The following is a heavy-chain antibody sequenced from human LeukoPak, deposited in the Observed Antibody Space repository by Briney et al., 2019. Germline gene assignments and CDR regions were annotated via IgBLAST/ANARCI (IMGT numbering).Heavy chain of an antibody. V-gene: IGHV1-18*01. D-gene: IGHD1-26*01. CDR1: GYTFTSYG. J-gene: IGHJ4*02. CDR3: ALSGSYAPFDY. Sequence: ASVKVSCKASGYTFTSYGISWVRQAPGQGLEWMGWISAYNGNANYAQKLQGRVTMTTDTSTSTAYMELRSLRSDDKAVYYCALSGSYAPFDYWGQGTLVTVSS. CDR2: ISAYNGNA.